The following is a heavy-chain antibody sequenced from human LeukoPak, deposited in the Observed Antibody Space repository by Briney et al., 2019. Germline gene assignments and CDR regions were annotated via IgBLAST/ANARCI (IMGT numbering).Heavy chain of an antibody. D-gene: IGHD3-10*01. Sequence: ASVKVSCKASGYTFTGYYMHWVRQAPGQGLEWMGWINPNSGGTNYAQKFQGRVTMTRDTSISTAYMELSSLRSEDTAVYYCARGRLFNGSGSYYLYYYYMDVWGKGTTVTVSS. CDR1: GYTFTGYY. V-gene: IGHV1-2*02. J-gene: IGHJ6*03. CDR2: INPNSGGT. CDR3: ARGRLFNGSGSYYLYYYYMDV.